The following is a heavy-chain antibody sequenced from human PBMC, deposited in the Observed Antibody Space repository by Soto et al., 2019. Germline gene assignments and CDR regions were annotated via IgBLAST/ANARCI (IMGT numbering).Heavy chain of an antibody. CDR3: ARQNYHGSQAY. D-gene: IGHD3-10*01. Sequence: GESLKISCKGSGYNVTIYWIGWVRQMPGKGLEWMGIIYPGDSDARYSPSFQGQVTISADKSISTAYLQWSSLKASDTAMYYCARQNYHGSQAYWGQGTTVTVSS. CDR1: GYNVTIYW. V-gene: IGHV5-51*01. J-gene: IGHJ6*02. CDR2: IYPGDSDA.